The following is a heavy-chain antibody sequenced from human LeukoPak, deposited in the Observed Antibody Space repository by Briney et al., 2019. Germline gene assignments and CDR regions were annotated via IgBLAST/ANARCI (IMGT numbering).Heavy chain of an antibody. CDR3: ARSRSGYSYDHAAFEI. CDR1: GDSISTYY. D-gene: IGHD5-18*01. Sequence: SETLSLTCTVSGDSISTYYWSWIRQPPGKGLEWIAYIDYRGSTTYNPSLRSRVTISVDTSRNQFTLKLYSVTAADTAVYYCARSRSGYSYDHAAFEIWGQGTMVTVSS. J-gene: IGHJ3*02. CDR2: IDYRGST. V-gene: IGHV4-59*01.